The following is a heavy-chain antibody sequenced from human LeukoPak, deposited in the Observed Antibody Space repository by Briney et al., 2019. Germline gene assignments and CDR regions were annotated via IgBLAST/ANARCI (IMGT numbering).Heavy chain of an antibody. Sequence: PSETLSLTCTVSGGSITGYHWNWIRQPPGKGLESIGYIYSSETTVYKPSLKSRVTISADTSKNQFSLKLASVTAADTAIYYCARRNDFDIWGQGTMVTVSS. CDR3: ARRNDFDI. CDR1: GGSITGYH. V-gene: IGHV4-4*08. CDR2: IYSSETT. J-gene: IGHJ3*02.